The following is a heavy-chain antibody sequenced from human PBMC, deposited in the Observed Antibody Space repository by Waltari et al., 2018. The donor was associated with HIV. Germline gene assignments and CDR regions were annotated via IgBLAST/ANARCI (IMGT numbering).Heavy chain of an antibody. V-gene: IGHV3-11*01. CDR2: INTGGSTT. CDR3: ARSRHGGYNYPTYFDY. D-gene: IGHD5-12*01. J-gene: IGHJ4*02. CDR1: GFIFSDYY. Sequence: QVHLVESGGGLVRPGGSLRLPCAASGFIFSDYYMSWIRQAPGKGLEWISSINTGGSTTYYEDSVKGRFTISRDNAKNSLLLQMDNLRGDDAAVYYCARSRHGGYNYPTYFDYWGQGSLVTVSS.